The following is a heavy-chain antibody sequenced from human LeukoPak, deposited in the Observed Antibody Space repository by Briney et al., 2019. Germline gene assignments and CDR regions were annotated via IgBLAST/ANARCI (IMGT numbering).Heavy chain of an antibody. CDR1: GFIVGNNY. D-gene: IGHD3-3*02. V-gene: IGHV3-53*01. Sequence: GGSLRLSCAASGFIVGNNYMSWVRQAPGKGLEWVSVIYSGGDTHYADSVKGRFTISRDNSKNTLYLQMNSLRAEDTAVYYCARDSTGYWYFDLWGRGTLVSVSS. J-gene: IGHJ2*01. CDR2: IYSGGDT. CDR3: ARDSTGYWYFDL.